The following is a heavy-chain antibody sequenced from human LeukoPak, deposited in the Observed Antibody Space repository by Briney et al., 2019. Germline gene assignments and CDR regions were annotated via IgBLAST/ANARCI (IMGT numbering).Heavy chain of an antibody. V-gene: IGHV4-61*02. CDR1: GGSISSGSYY. D-gene: IGHD7-27*01. J-gene: IGHJ4*02. CDR3: ARLPLTGASASDY. CDR2: IYTSGST. Sequence: SQTLSLTCTVSGGSISSGSYYWSWIRQPAGKGLEWIGRIYTSGSTNYNPSLKSRVTISVDTSKNQFSLKLSSVTAADTAVYYCARLPLTGASASDYWGQGTLVTVSS.